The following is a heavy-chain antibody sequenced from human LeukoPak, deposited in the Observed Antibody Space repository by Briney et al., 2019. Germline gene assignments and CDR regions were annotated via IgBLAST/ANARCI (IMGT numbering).Heavy chain of an antibody. CDR2: ISGSGGST. CDR1: GFIFRSYA. J-gene: IGHJ4*02. D-gene: IGHD5-12*01. CDR3: ARLSDYDSGFDY. Sequence: HPGGSLRLSCAASGFIFRSYAMSWVRQAPGKGLEWVSAISGSGGSTYYADSVKGRFTISRDNSKNTLYLQMNSLRAEDTAVYYCARLSDYDSGFDYWGQGTLVTVSS. V-gene: IGHV3-23*01.